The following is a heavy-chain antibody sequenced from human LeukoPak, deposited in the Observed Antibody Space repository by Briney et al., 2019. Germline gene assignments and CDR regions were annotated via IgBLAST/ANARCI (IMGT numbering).Heavy chain of an antibody. CDR1: GGSFSGYY. CDR3: ARGGTYYYGSGSYSRFDY. D-gene: IGHD3-10*01. CDR2: INHSGST. V-gene: IGHV4-34*01. J-gene: IGHJ4*02. Sequence: SETLSLTCAVYGGSFSGYYWSWIRQPPGKGLEWIGEINHSGSTNYNPSPKSRVTISVDTSKNQFSLKLSSVTAADTAVYYCARGGTYYYGSGSYSRFDYWGQGTLVTVSS.